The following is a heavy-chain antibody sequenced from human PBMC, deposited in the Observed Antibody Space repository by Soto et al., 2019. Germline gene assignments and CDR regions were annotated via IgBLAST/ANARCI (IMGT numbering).Heavy chain of an antibody. CDR2: INHSGST. D-gene: IGHD1-1*01. CDR1: IGYD. CDR3: ARDQRWLYYYYVMDV. V-gene: IGHV4-34*01. J-gene: IGHJ6*02. Sequence: IGYDWRRIRKKTGKGLEWIGEINHSGSTNYNPSLKSRVTISVDTSKNQFSLKLSSVTAADTAVYYCARDQRWLYYYYVMDVWGQGTTVTVSS.